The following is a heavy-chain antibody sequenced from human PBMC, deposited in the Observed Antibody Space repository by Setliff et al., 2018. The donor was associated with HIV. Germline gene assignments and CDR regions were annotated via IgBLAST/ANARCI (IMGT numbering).Heavy chain of an antibody. CDR1: GFTFSNYW. J-gene: IGHJ4*02. Sequence: GGSLRLSCAASGFTFSNYWMSWVRQAPGKGLEWVANIKQGGSENYYVDSVKGRFTISRDDAKNSLYLQMNSLRAEDTAVYYCARGPPNSEYWGRGTLVTVSS. V-gene: IGHV3-7*01. CDR3: ARGPPNSEY. CDR2: IKQGGSEN.